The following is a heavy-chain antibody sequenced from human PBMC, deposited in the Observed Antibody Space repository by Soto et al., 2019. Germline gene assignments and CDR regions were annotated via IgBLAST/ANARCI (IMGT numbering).Heavy chain of an antibody. D-gene: IGHD6-19*01. J-gene: IGHJ5*02. CDR1: GYTFTSYG. Sequence: ASVKVSCKASGYTFTSYGISWVRQAPGQGLEWMGWISAYNGNTNYAQKLQGRVTMTTDTSTSTAYMELRSLRSDDTAVYYCARDTGRGYSSGWYGNWFDPWGQGTLVTVSS. V-gene: IGHV1-18*01. CDR2: ISAYNGNT. CDR3: ARDTGRGYSSGWYGNWFDP.